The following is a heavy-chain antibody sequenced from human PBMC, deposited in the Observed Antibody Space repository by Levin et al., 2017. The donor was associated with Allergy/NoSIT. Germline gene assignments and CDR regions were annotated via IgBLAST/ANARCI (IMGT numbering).Heavy chain of an antibody. J-gene: IGHJ4*02. V-gene: IGHV3-64*02. CDR3: ARALYSSSWGFDY. CDR1: GFTFSSYA. CDR2: ISSNGGST. Sequence: GGSLRLSCAASGFTFSSYAMHWVRQAPGKGLEYVSAISSNGGSTYYADSVKGRFTISRDNSKNTLYLQMGSLRAEDMAVYYCARALYSSSWGFDYWGQGTLVTVSS. D-gene: IGHD6-6*01.